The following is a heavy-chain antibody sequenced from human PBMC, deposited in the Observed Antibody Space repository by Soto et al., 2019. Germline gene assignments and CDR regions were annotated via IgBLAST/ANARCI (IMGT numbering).Heavy chain of an antibody. CDR1: GRSICSNSYY. CDR2: IYYSGST. J-gene: IGHJ6*02. CDR3: ARQSEYYYATGRAAPLYGMDV. Sequence: PSETLSLTCTVSGRSICSNSYYWGWIRQPPGKGLEWIGNIYYSGSTYYNPSLKSRVTISVDTSKNQFSLKLNSVTAADTAVYYCARQSEYYYATGRAAPLYGMDVWGQGTTVT. D-gene: IGHD3-10*01. V-gene: IGHV4-39*01.